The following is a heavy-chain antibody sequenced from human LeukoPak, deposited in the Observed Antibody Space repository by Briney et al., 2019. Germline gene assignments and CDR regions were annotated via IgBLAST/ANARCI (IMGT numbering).Heavy chain of an antibody. CDR3: ARDAKAFRPYYYYMDV. D-gene: IGHD4/OR15-4a*01. Sequence: SETLSLTCTVSGGSISSYYWSWIRQPAGKGLEWIGRIYTSGSTNYNPSLKSRVTMSVDTSKNQFSLKLSSVTAADTAVYYCARDAKAFRPYYYYMDVWGKGTTVTVSS. V-gene: IGHV4-4*07. J-gene: IGHJ6*03. CDR2: IYTSGST. CDR1: GGSISSYY.